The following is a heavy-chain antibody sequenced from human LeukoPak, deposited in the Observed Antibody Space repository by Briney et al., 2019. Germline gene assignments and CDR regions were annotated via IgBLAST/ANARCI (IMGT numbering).Heavy chain of an antibody. CDR1: GFTFSSYS. CDR3: ARDGNHDSTGGTAY. D-gene: IGHD3-22*01. J-gene: IGHJ4*02. Sequence: PGGSLRLSCAASGFTFSSYSMNWVRQAPGKGLEWVSSISSSSSYIYYADSVKGRFTISRDNAKNSLYLQMNSLRAEDTAVYYCARDGNHDSTGGTAYWGQGTLVTVSS. CDR2: ISSSSSYI. V-gene: IGHV3-21*01.